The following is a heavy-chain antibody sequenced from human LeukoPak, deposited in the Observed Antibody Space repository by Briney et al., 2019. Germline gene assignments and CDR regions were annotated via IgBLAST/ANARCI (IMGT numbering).Heavy chain of an antibody. Sequence: SETLSLTCTVSTFSIRSGYYWGWIRQPPGKGLEWIGIIYHTGTTYYNSPLESRVTISVDTSKNQFSLKLNSLTAADTAVYYCARGAASGRFFDYWGQGTLITFSS. J-gene: IGHJ4*02. D-gene: IGHD2-15*01. CDR1: TFSIRSGYY. CDR2: IYHTGTT. CDR3: ARGAASGRFFDY. V-gene: IGHV4-38-2*02.